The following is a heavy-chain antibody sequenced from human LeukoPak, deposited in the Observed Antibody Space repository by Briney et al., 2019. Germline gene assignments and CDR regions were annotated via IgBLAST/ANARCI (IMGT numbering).Heavy chain of an antibody. Sequence: PSETLSLTCPVSGDSISSGSYSWGWIRQPPGKRLEWIGSIHSSGSTYYNPSLKSRVTISVDTSKNQFSLKLSSVTAADTAVYYCARVFGSYYYYYMDVWGKGTTVTVSS. J-gene: IGHJ6*03. V-gene: IGHV4-39*07. CDR1: GDSISSGSYS. CDR3: ARVFGSYYYYYMDV. D-gene: IGHD1-14*01. CDR2: IHSSGST.